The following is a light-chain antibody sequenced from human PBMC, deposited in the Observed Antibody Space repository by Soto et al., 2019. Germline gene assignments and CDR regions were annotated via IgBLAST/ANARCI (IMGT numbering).Light chain of an antibody. Sequence: EIVLTQSPATLSLSPGERATLSCRASQSVSSYLAWYQQKPGQAPRLLIYDASNRATGIPARFSGSGSGTDFTLPISSLEPEEFAVYYCQQRSNWPPTFGGGTKVDIK. CDR3: QQRSNWPPT. V-gene: IGKV3-11*01. CDR2: DAS. CDR1: QSVSSY. J-gene: IGKJ4*01.